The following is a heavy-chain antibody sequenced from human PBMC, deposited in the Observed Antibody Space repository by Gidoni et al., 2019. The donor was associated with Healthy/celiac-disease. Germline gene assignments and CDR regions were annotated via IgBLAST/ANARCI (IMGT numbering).Heavy chain of an antibody. CDR1: GFTFSSYA. CDR2: SSGSGGST. Sequence: EVQLLESGGGLVQPGGSLRLSCAASGFTFSSYAMSWVPQAPGKGLAWVSASSGSGGSTYYADSGKGRFTISRDNSKNTLYLQMNSLRAEDTAVYYCAKGRMGPYGMDVWGQGTTVTVSS. V-gene: IGHV3-23*01. D-gene: IGHD1-26*01. J-gene: IGHJ6*02. CDR3: AKGRMGPYGMDV.